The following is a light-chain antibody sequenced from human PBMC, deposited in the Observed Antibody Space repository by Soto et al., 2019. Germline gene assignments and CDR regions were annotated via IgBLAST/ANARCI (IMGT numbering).Light chain of an antibody. CDR3: YSYTSSNTRV. Sequence: QSALTQPASVSGSPGQSITISCTGTSSDVGGYNLVSWYQQHPGKAPKLMIYEVTNRPSGVSNRFSGSKSGNTASLTISGLQAEDEAEYYCYSYTSSNTRVFGGGTKLTVL. J-gene: IGLJ3*02. CDR2: EVT. V-gene: IGLV2-14*01. CDR1: SSDVGGYNL.